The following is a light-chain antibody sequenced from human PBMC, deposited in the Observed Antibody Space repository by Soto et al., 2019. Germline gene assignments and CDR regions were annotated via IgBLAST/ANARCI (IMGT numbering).Light chain of an antibody. CDR3: TSYTSSSTLYV. Sequence: QSALTQPASVSGSPGQSITISCTGTSSDFGGYNYVSWYQQHPGKAPKLMIYEVSNRPSGVSNRFSGSKSGNTASLTISGLQADDEADYYCTSYTSSSTLYVFGTGTKVTVL. CDR1: SSDFGGYNY. V-gene: IGLV2-14*01. J-gene: IGLJ1*01. CDR2: EVS.